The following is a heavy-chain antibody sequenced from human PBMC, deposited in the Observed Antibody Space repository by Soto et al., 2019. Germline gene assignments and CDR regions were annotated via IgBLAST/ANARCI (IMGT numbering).Heavy chain of an antibody. CDR3: ARDVPGVIITSYYYYGMDV. J-gene: IGHJ6*02. CDR1: GFTFSDYY. D-gene: IGHD3-10*01. V-gene: IGHV3-11*04. CDR2: ISSSSTI. Sequence: GGSLRLSCAASGFTFSDYYMNWVRQAPGKGLEWVSSISSSSTIYYADSVKGRFTISRDNAKNSLYLQMNSLRAEDTAVYYCARDVPGVIITSYYYYGMDVWGQGTTVTVSS.